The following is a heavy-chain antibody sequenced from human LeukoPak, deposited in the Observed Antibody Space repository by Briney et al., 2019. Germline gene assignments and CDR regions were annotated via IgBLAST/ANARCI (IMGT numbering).Heavy chain of an antibody. CDR3: ASHGLITFGGPYYYYGMDV. Sequence: GGSLRLSCAASGFTVSSNYMSWVRQAPGKGLEWVSVIYSGGSTYYADSVKGRFTISRDNSKNTLYLQMNSLRVEDTAVYYCASHGLITFGGPYYYYGMDVWGQGTTVTVSS. D-gene: IGHD3-16*01. CDR2: IYSGGST. CDR1: GFTVSSNY. V-gene: IGHV3-53*01. J-gene: IGHJ6*02.